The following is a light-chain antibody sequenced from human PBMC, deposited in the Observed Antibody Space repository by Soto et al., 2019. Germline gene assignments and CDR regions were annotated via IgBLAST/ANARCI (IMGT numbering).Light chain of an antibody. V-gene: IGLV2-8*01. J-gene: IGLJ2*01. Sequence: QSVLTQPPSASGSPGQSVTISCTGTSSDVGGYNFVSWYQQHPGKAPKLMIYEVSERPSGVPDRCSGSKSGNTASLTVSGLHAEDEADYYCSSYAGSNIVVFGGGTKLTVL. CDR1: SSDVGGYNF. CDR2: EVS. CDR3: SSYAGSNIVV.